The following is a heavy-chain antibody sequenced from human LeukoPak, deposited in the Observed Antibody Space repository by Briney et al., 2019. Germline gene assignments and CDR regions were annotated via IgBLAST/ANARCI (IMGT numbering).Heavy chain of an antibody. J-gene: IGHJ4*02. CDR2: IYFRGST. V-gene: IGHV4-39*07. CDR1: GGSISSSNYY. CDR3: AANLGPDTANDY. D-gene: IGHD5-18*01. Sequence: PSETLSLTCTVSGGSISSSNYYWGWIRQPPGKGLECIGNIYFRGSTYYNPSLKSRVTMSVDTSKNQFSLKLSSVTAADTAVYYCAANLGPDTANDYWGQGTLVTVSS.